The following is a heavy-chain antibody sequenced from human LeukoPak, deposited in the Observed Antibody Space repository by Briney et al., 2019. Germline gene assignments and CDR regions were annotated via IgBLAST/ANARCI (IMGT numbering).Heavy chain of an antibody. CDR3: ARSSYDILTGYYDY. CDR2: INPNSGGT. Sequence: ASVKVSCKSSGYTFTGYYMHWVRQAPGQGLEWMGWINPNSGGTNYAQKFQGRVTMTRDTSISTAYMELSRLRSDDTGVYYCARSSYDILTGYYDYWGQGTLVTVSS. CDR1: GYTFTGYY. V-gene: IGHV1-2*02. J-gene: IGHJ4*02. D-gene: IGHD3-9*01.